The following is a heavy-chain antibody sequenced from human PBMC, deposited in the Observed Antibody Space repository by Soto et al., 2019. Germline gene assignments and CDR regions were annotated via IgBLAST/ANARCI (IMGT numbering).Heavy chain of an antibody. CDR1: GGSISSYY. J-gene: IGHJ6*02. CDR2: IYYSGST. Sequence: SETLSLTCTVSGGSISSYYWSWIRQPPGKGLEWIGYIYYSGSTNYNPSLKSRVTISVDTSKNQFSLKLSSVTAADTAVYYCASGVSSYYYYGMDVWGQGTTVTAP. V-gene: IGHV4-59*01. CDR3: ASGVSSYYYYGMDV. D-gene: IGHD1-26*01.